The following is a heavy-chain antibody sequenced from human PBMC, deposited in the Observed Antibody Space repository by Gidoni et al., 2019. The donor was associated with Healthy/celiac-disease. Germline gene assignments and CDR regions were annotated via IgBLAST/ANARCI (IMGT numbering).Heavy chain of an antibody. CDR1: GGSISSSSYY. CDR3: ARKRGRYDIRFPNWFDP. Sequence: QLQLQKSGPGLVKPSETLSLTCTVSGGSISSSSYYWGWIRQPPGKGLEWIGSIYYSGNTYYNPSLKGRVPISVDTAKNPFSLKLSSVTAADTAVYYCARKRGRYDIRFPNWFDPWGQRTLVTVSS. J-gene: IGHJ5*02. V-gene: IGHV4-39*07. CDR2: IYYSGNT. D-gene: IGHD3-9*01.